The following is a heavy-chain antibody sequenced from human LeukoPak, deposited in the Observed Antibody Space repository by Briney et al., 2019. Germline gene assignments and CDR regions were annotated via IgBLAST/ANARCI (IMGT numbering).Heavy chain of an antibody. CDR3: ARDKALTTSYGMDV. D-gene: IGHD2/OR15-2a*01. CDR2: INTDNGNR. Sequence: GASVKVSCKASGYTFTNYAIHWVRQAPGQGLEWMGWINTDNGNRKYAQKFQGRVTITSDTSANTVNMELTSLRSEDTAVYFRARDKALTTSYGMDVWGQGTTVTVSS. J-gene: IGHJ6*02. CDR1: GYTFTNYA. V-gene: IGHV1-3*04.